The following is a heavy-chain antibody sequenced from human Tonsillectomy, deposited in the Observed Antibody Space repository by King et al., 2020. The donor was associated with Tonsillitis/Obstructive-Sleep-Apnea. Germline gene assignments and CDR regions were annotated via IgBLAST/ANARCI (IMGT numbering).Heavy chain of an antibody. D-gene: IGHD2-2*01. V-gene: IGHV4-34*01. CDR1: GGSFSDCY. CDR2: ISHSGST. Sequence: VQLQQWGAGLLKPSETLSLTCAVYGGSFSDCYWNWIRQPPGKGLEWIGEISHSGSTNYNPSLKSRVTISVDTSKNQFSLKLSSVTAAGTSVYYCARGDPTYPEAFDYWGQGTLVTVSS. J-gene: IGHJ4*02. CDR3: ARGDPTYPEAFDY.